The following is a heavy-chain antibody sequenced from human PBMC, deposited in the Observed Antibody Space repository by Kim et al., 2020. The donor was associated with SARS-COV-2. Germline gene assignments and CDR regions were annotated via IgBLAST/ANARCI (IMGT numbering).Heavy chain of an antibody. D-gene: IGHD3-22*01. J-gene: IGHJ4*02. CDR1: GGSISSGGYY. V-gene: IGHV4-31*03. CDR3: ARALYYYDSSGYPRYYFDY. Sequence: SETLSLTCTVSGGSISSGGYYWSWIRQHPGKGLEWIGYIYYSGSTYYNPSLKSRVTISVDTSKNQFSLKLSSVTAADTAVYYCARALYYYDSSGYPRYYFDYWGQGTLVTVSS. CDR2: IYYSGST.